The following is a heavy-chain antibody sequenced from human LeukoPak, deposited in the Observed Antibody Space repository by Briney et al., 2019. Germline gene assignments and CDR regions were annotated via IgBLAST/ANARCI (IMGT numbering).Heavy chain of an antibody. J-gene: IGHJ6*03. CDR2: IFYSGST. CDR3: ARAIYYYYYMDV. V-gene: IGHV4-59*01. Sequence: SETLSLTCTVSGGSIDSYYWSWIRQPPGKGLEWIGYIFYSGSTNYNPSLKSRVTISVDTSKNQFSLKLNSVTAADTAVYYCARAIYYYYYMDVWGKGTTVTVSS. CDR1: GGSIDSYY.